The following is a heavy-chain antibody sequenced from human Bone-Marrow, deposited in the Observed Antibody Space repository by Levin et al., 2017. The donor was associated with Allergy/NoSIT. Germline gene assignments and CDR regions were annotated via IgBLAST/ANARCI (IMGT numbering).Heavy chain of an antibody. D-gene: IGHD5-24*01. CDR1: GATIGSFY. Sequence: SETLSLTCSVAGATIGSFYWSWNRQSPWKGLEGIGYVFYVGGTAYNPSLNGRATISIDTSKKQFSLKLSSVTAADTAIYYCALLRRDETYWGQGSLVTVSS. CDR3: ALLRRDETY. CDR2: VFYVGGT. J-gene: IGHJ4*02. V-gene: IGHV4-59*01.